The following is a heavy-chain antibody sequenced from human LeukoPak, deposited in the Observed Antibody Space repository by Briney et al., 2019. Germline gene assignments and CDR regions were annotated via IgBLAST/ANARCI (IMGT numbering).Heavy chain of an antibody. D-gene: IGHD5-24*01. CDR2: SDPSDSYT. CDR3: ATRDGYNIGY. CDR1: GYSFTSYW. J-gene: IGHJ4*02. Sequence: GEGLKISCMSSGYSFTSYWINWVGQMPCKGREWMGRSDPSDSYTNYSPSFQGHVTISADKSIKTAYLQWSSLKASDTAMYYCATRDGYNIGYWGEGALVTVSS. V-gene: IGHV5-10-1*01.